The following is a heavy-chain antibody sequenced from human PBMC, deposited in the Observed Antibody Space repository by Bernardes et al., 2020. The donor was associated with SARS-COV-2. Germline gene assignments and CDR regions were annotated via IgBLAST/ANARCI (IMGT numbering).Heavy chain of an antibody. J-gene: IGHJ5*02. V-gene: IGHV1-3*01. CDR3: ARSPRALRYLDCLLAWFDP. CDR2: INPANGNN. Sequence: ASVKVSCRDAGYTFSPYDVHWVRQAPGQRLEWMGWINPANGNNIYSEKCQGRVTITRDTSTTTAYMYLSSLRTEDTVVYFCARSPRALRYLDCLLAWFDPCGQGTLVTDSS. D-gene: IGHD3-9*01. CDR1: GYTFSPYD.